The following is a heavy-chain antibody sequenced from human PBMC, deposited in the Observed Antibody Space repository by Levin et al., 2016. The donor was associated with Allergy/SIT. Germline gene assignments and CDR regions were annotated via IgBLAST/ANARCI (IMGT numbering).Heavy chain of an antibody. J-gene: IGHJ3*02. V-gene: IGHV3-11*01. CDR3: ARTRGFRGVDAFDI. Sequence: WIRQPPGKGLEWVSYISSSGSTIYYADSVKGRFTISRDNAKNSLYLQMNSLRAEDTAVYYCARTRGFRGVDAFDIWGQGTMVTVSS. D-gene: IGHD3-10*01. CDR2: ISSSGSTI.